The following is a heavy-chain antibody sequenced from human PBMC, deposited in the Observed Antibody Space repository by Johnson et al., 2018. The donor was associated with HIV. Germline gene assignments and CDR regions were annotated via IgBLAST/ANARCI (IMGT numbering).Heavy chain of an antibody. CDR1: GFDFSSYW. CDR3: ATGVVVTAMNDAFDI. D-gene: IGHD2-21*02. V-gene: IGHV3-7*01. CDR2: IKEDGSEK. J-gene: IGHJ3*02. Sequence: VQLVESGGDLVQPGGSLRLSCVSSGFDFSSYWMNWVRQAPGKGLEWVANIKEDGSEKYYVDSVKGRFTISRDNAKNSLYLQTNGLRAEDTAVYFCATGVVVTAMNDAFDIWGQGTMVTVSS.